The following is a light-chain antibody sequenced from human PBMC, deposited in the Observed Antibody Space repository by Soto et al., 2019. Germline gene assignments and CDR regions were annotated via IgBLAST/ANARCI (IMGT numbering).Light chain of an antibody. CDR1: SSNIGAGYD. Sequence: QPVLTQPPSVSGAPGQRVTISCTGSSSNIGAGYDVHWYQQLPGTAPKLLIYGNNNRPSGVPDRFSDSKSDTSASLAITGLQTEDEADYYCQSYDSSLSGYVFGTGTKLTVL. V-gene: IGLV1-40*01. CDR3: QSYDSSLSGYV. J-gene: IGLJ1*01. CDR2: GNN.